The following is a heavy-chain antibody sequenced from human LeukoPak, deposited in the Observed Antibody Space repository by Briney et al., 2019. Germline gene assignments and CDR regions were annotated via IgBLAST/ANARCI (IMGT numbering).Heavy chain of an antibody. CDR2: ISYDGSNK. CDR3: ARDLTVLLWFGELSSGFDY. V-gene: IGHV3-30-3*01. J-gene: IGHJ4*02. D-gene: IGHD3-10*01. CDR1: GFTFSNYW. Sequence: GGSLRLPCAASGFTFSNYWMSWVRQAPGKGLEWVAVISYDGSNKYYADSVKGRFTISRDNSKNTLYLQMNSLRAEDTAVYYCARDLTVLLWFGELSSGFDYWGQGTLVTVSS.